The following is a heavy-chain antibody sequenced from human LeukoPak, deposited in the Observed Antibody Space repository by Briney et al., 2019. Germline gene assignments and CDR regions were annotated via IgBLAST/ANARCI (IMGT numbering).Heavy chain of an antibody. V-gene: IGHV3-23*01. D-gene: IGHD2-15*01. Sequence: PGGSLRLSCAASGFTFSSYAMNWVRQAPGKGLEWVSAITGSGGRTYYADSVKGRFTISRDNSKNTLYLQMNSLRAEDTAVYYCAKGVVVVAALTAMARWAPFDYWGQGTLVTVSS. J-gene: IGHJ4*02. CDR3: AKGVVVVAALTAMARWAPFDY. CDR1: GFTFSSYA. CDR2: ITGSGGRT.